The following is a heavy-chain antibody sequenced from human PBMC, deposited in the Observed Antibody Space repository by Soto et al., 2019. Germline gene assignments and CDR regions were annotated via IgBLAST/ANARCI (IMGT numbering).Heavy chain of an antibody. CDR1: GHTFTSKF. J-gene: IGHJ4*02. Sequence: QVQLVQSGAEVKKPGASVKVSCKASGHTFTSKFMHWVRQAPGQGLEWMGMINPSGGATSYAQSFQGRVTMTRDTSAGTVYMELSNLKSEDTAVFFCATALYHWNDAAYWGQGTLVTVSS. CDR3: ATALYHWNDAAY. CDR2: INPSGGAT. D-gene: IGHD1-1*01. V-gene: IGHV1-46*03.